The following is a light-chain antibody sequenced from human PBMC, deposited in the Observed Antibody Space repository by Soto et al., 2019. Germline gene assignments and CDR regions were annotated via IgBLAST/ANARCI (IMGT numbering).Light chain of an antibody. J-gene: IGKJ1*01. CDR3: QQYNSYSPWT. CDR1: QSISSW. Sequence: DIQMTQSPSTLSASVGDRVTITCRASQSISSWLAWYQQKPGKAPKLLIYKASSLESGVPTSFSGSGSGTEFTLTISSLQHDDFATYYCQQYNSYSPWTVGRGTKVEIK. V-gene: IGKV1-5*03. CDR2: KAS.